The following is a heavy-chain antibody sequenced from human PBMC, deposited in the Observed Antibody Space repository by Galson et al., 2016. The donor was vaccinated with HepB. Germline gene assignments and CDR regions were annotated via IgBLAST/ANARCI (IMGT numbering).Heavy chain of an antibody. Sequence: SETLSLTCAVYGGSLSGYYWSWIRQPPGKGLEWIGEISHSGGTNYNPSLKSRVTMSVDTSNNQFSLKLTSVTAADKAVYYCSKDNDYHGDYAIDYWGQGTLLSVSS. J-gene: IGHJ4*02. CDR3: SKDNDYHGDYAIDY. V-gene: IGHV4-34*01. CDR1: GGSLSGYY. CDR2: ISHSGGT. D-gene: IGHD4-17*01.